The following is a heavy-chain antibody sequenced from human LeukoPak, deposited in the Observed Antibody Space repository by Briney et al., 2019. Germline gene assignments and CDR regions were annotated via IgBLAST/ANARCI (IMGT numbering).Heavy chain of an antibody. Sequence: EASVKVSCKASGYTFTGYYMHWVRQAPGQGLEWMGWISPNSGGTNYAQKFQGRVTMTRDTSISTAYMELSRLRSDDTAVYYCARDLSGSYRFDYWGQGTLVTVSS. CDR2: ISPNSGGT. V-gene: IGHV1-2*02. J-gene: IGHJ4*02. CDR1: GYTFTGYY. CDR3: ARDLSGSYRFDY. D-gene: IGHD1-26*01.